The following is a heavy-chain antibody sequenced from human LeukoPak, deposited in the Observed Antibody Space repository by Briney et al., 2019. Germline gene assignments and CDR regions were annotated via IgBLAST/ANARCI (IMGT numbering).Heavy chain of an antibody. V-gene: IGHV3-48*04. J-gene: IGHJ4*02. CDR1: GFTFSSYC. D-gene: IGHD3-22*01. CDR3: ARGVFGYYYDSSGEHYFDY. CDR2: ISGNSSTI. Sequence: GGSLRLSCAASGFTFSSYCMTWVRQAPGKGLEWVSYISGNSSTIYYADSVKGRFTISRDNAKNSLYLQMNSLRAEDTAVYYCARGVFGYYYDSSGEHYFDYWGQGTLVTVSS.